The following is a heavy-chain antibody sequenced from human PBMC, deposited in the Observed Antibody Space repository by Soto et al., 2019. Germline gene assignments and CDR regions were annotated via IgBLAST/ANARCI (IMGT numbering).Heavy chain of an antibody. CDR3: ARRGHGNCFDY. CDR2: ISAYNGHT. CDR1: GYTFASYR. V-gene: IGHV1-18*01. D-gene: IGHD6-25*01. Sequence: GASVKVSCKTSGYTFASYRISWVRQAPGQGLEWMGWISAYNGHTIYAQKIQGRVTMTADTSTYTAYMELRSLRSDDTAVYYCARRGHGNCFDYWGQGTLVTVSA. J-gene: IGHJ4*02.